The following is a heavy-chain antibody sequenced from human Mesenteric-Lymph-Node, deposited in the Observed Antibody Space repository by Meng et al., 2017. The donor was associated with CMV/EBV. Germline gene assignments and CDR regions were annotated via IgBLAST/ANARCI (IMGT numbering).Heavy chain of an antibody. CDR1: GYSFTSYW. V-gene: IGHV5-51*01. Sequence: GGSLRLSCKAFGYSFTSYWIAWVRQMPGKGLEWMGIIYPGDSGTRYSPSFQGQVTISADKSINTAYLQWSSLKASDTAMYYCARPTGASYFFDYWGQGALVTVSS. CDR2: IYPGDSGT. J-gene: IGHJ4*01. D-gene: IGHD3-10*01. CDR3: ARPTGASYFFDY.